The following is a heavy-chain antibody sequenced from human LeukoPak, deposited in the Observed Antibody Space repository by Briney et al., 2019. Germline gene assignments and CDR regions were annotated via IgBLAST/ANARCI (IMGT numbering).Heavy chain of an antibody. CDR1: EFTFNRHS. J-gene: IGHJ6*03. D-gene: IGHD3-10*01. CDR2: IKEEGTEK. CDR3: ARESGAYGSADMPGFYYYMDL. Sequence: GGSLRLSCVGSEFTFNRHSMRWGRQAPGRGLEWGAKIKEEGTEKYYVDAVKGRCTISRDNAKKTLFLQMHSLRAEDTAVYYCARESGAYGSADMPGFYYYMDLWAEGPTVIVSS. V-gene: IGHV3-7*01.